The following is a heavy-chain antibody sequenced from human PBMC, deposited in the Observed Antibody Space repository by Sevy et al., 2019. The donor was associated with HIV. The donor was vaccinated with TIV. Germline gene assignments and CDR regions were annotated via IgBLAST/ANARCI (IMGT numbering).Heavy chain of an antibody. V-gene: IGHV3-30-3*01. CDR3: ARDSNTDSSSWYMTWYYYYGMDV. Sequence: GGSLRLSCTASGFTLSSYAMHWVRQAPGKGLEWVAVISYDGSNKYYADSVKGRFTISRDNSKNTLYLQMNSLRAEDTAVYYCARDSNTDSSSWYMTWYYYYGMDVWGQGTTVTVSS. J-gene: IGHJ6*02. CDR1: GFTLSSYA. D-gene: IGHD6-13*01. CDR2: ISYDGSNK.